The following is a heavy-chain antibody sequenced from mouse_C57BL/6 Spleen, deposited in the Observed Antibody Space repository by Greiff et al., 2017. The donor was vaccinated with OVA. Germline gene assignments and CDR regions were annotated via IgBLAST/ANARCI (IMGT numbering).Heavy chain of an antibody. CDR2: IYPGSGST. V-gene: IGHV1-55*01. Sequence: QVQLQQPGAELVKPGASVKMSCKASGYTFTSYWITWVKQRPGQGLEWIGDIYPGSGSTNYNEKFKSKATLTVDTSSSTAYMQLSSLTSDDSAVYYCARGVITTVVANGEYYSMDYWGQGTPVTVSA. D-gene: IGHD1-1*01. CDR3: ARGVITTVVANGEYYSMDY. CDR1: GYTFTSYW. J-gene: IGHJ4*01.